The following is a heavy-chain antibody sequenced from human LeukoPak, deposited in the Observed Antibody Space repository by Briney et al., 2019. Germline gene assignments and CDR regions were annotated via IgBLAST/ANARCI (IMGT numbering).Heavy chain of an antibody. Sequence: PGGPLRLSRAASGFTFSDYYMSWVRQAPGKGLECVSYISTSSSYRNYADSVKDRFIISRDNAKNSLYLQMNSLRVEDTAVYYCARETGDGSGSYPDYWGQGTLVTVSS. D-gene: IGHD3-10*01. CDR3: ARETGDGSGSYPDY. CDR2: ISTSSSYR. J-gene: IGHJ4*02. CDR1: GFTFSDYY. V-gene: IGHV3-11*05.